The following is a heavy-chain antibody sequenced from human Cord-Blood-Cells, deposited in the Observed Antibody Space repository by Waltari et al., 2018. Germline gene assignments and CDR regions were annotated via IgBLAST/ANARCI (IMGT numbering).Heavy chain of an antibody. V-gene: IGHV1-24*01. D-gene: IGHD3-10*02. Sequence: QVQLVQSGAEVKKPGASVKVSCKVSGYTLTELSMHGVGQAPGRGLEWMGGFDPEDGETIYAQKFQGRVTMTEDTSTDTAYMELSSLRSEDTVVYYCATLLFGELLYYFDYWGQGTLVTVSS. CDR3: ATLLFGELLYYFDY. J-gene: IGHJ4*02. CDR2: FDPEDGET. CDR1: GYTLTELS.